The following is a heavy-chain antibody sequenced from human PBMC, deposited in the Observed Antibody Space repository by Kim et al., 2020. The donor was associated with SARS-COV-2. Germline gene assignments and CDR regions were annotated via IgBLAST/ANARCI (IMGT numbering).Heavy chain of an antibody. D-gene: IGHD6-13*01. V-gene: IGHV3-21*01. CDR1: GFTFSSYS. J-gene: IGHJ4*02. CDR3: ARVKIAAAAHPEDY. Sequence: GGSLRLSCAASGFTFSSYSMNWVRQAPGKGRGWVSSISSSSSYIYYADSVKGRFTISRDNAKNSLYLQMNSLRADDTAVYYCARVKIAAAAHPEDYWGQGTLITVSS. CDR2: ISSSSSYI.